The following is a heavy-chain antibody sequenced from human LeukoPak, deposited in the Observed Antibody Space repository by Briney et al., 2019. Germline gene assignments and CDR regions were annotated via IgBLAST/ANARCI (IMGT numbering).Heavy chain of an antibody. CDR3: ARDFKSYYNSSGYYDP. J-gene: IGHJ5*02. D-gene: IGHD3-22*01. CDR1: GFTVSSNY. V-gene: IGHV3-66*01. Sequence: GRSLRLSCAASGFTVSSNYMSWVRKAPGQGLEWVSVIYSGGSTYYADSVKGRFTISKDNSKNTLYLQTNSLRAEHTAVYYCARDFKSYYNSSGYYDPWGQGPLVTVSS. CDR2: IYSGGST.